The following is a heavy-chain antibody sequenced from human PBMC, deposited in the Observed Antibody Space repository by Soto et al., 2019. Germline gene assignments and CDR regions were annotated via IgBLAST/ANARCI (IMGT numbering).Heavy chain of an antibody. CDR2: IIPIFGTA. D-gene: IGHD2-15*01. CDR3: AREGYCSGGSCYSDYQHGIDV. CDR1: GGTFSSYA. J-gene: IGHJ6*02. Sequence: SVRVYCKASGGTFSSYASSWVRQAPGQGLEWMGGIIPIFGTANYAQKFQGRVTITADESTSTAYMELSSLRSEDTAVYYCAREGYCSGGSCYSDYQHGIDVCGQGTTVPVSS. V-gene: IGHV1-69*01.